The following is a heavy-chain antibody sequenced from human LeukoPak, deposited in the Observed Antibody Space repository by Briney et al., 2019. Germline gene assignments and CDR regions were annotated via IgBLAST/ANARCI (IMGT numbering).Heavy chain of an antibody. CDR2: FYHGGST. J-gene: IGHJ3*02. Sequence: PSETLSLTCTVSGYSISTGYYWDWIRQPPGKGLEWIGTFYHGGSTYYNPSLKSRVTISVDTSKNQFSLNLTSVTAADTAVYYCARGFYIAKNAGVFDMWGQGTMVTVSS. CDR3: ARGFYIAKNAGVFDM. CDR1: GYSISTGYY. V-gene: IGHV4-38-2*02. D-gene: IGHD1-1*01.